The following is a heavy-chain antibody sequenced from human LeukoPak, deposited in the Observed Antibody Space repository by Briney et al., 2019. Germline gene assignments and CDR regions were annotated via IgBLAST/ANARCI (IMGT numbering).Heavy chain of an antibody. CDR3: ATYFYGDYASYYFDF. J-gene: IGHJ4*02. CDR2: IHLGGTT. CDR1: GAPMSGSHW. D-gene: IGHD4-17*01. V-gene: IGHV4-4*02. Sequence: PSETLSLTCAVSGAPMSGSHWWSWARQPPGKGLEGIGEIHLGGTTNYSPSLKSRVTKSVDKSKNQFSLEVRSVTAADTAIYYCATYFYGDYASYYFDFWGQGTLVTVSS.